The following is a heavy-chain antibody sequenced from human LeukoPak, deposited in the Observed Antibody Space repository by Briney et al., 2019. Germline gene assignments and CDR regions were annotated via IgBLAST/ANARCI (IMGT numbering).Heavy chain of an antibody. V-gene: IGHV3-66*01. Sequence: GGSLRLSCAASGFTVSSNYMSWVRQAPGKGLEWVSVIYSGGSTYYADSVKGRFTISRDNSKNTLYLQMNSLRAKDTAVYYCARSYYGSGSYYNHPYYYGMDVWGQGTTVTVSS. CDR2: IYSGGST. CDR3: ARSYYGSGSYYNHPYYYGMDV. J-gene: IGHJ6*02. D-gene: IGHD3-10*01. CDR1: GFTVSSNY.